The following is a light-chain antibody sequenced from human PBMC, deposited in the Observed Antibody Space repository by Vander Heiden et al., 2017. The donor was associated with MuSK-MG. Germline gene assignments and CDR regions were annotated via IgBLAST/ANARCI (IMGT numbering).Light chain of an antibody. J-gene: IGKJ5*01. V-gene: IGKV3-15*01. CDR3: QRYNAWPPIT. CDR1: QSVRSN. Sequence: EIVLTQSPATLSVSPGEGATLSCRASQSVRSNLAWYQQKPGQAPRLLIYGASTRATGVPARFSGSGSGTEFTLTISSLQSEDFAVYYCQRYNAWPPITFGQGTRLEIK. CDR2: GAS.